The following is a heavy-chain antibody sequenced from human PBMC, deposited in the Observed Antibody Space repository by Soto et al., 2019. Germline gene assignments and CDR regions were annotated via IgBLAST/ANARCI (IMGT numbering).Heavy chain of an antibody. Sequence: VGSLRLSCAASGFTFSSYSMNWVHQAPGKGLEWVSSISSSSYIYYADSVKGRFTISRDNAKNSLYLQMNSLRAEDTAVYYCARNGNDVYYYYGMDVWGQGTTVTVSS. J-gene: IGHJ6*02. CDR2: ISSSSYI. CDR1: GFTFSSYS. CDR3: ARNGNDVYYYYGMDV. D-gene: IGHD1-1*01. V-gene: IGHV3-21*01.